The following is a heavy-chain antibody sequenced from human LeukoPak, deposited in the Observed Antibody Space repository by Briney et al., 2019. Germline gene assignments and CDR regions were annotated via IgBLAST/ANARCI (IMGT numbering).Heavy chain of an antibody. J-gene: IGHJ4*02. CDR1: GFTFSTYW. D-gene: IGHD2-2*01. CDR3: ARVLHQLRDQYYFDS. V-gene: IGHV3-7*01. CDR2: IKEDGSEK. Sequence: GGSLRPSCAASGFTFSTYWMSWVRQAPGKGLEWVGNIKEDGSEKYYVDSVKGRFTISRDTAKNSLYLEMNSLRAEDTAVYFCARVLHQLRDQYYFDSWGQGTLVTVSS.